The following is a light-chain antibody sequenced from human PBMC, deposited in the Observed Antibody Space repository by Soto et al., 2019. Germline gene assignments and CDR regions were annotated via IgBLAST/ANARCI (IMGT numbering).Light chain of an antibody. CDR1: QSVRSN. J-gene: IGKJ4*01. V-gene: IGKV3-15*01. Sequence: EIVMTQSPATLSLSPGDRATPSCRASQSVRSNLAWYQQKPGQAPMLLMFGTSTRATGIPARFSGSGSGTEFFLPISSLQSADFLVYYCQQYNNWPPVTFGGGTKVDIK. CDR3: QQYNNWPPVT. CDR2: GTS.